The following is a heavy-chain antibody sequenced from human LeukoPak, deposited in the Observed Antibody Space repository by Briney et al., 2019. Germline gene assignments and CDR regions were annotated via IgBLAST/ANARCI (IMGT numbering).Heavy chain of an antibody. CDR3: ARGMTTVTSYYYYYMDV. V-gene: IGHV1-46*01. CDR1: GYTFTSYY. CDR2: INPSGGST. Sequence: ASVKVSCKASGYTFTSYYMHWVRQAPGQGLEWMGIINPSGGSTSYAQKFQGRVTITADESTSTAYMELSSLRSEDTAVYYCARGMTTVTSYYYYYMDVWGKGTTVTVSS. D-gene: IGHD4-11*01. J-gene: IGHJ6*03.